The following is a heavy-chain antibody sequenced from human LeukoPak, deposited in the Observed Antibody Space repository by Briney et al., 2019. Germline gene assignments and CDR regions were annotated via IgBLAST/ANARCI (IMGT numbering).Heavy chain of an antibody. CDR3: ARLDTYKDIVLMVYARGIDY. CDR2: SYPGGSDT. Sequence: GESLRISRKGCGYSFSSYGIGGVRQMPGKGLEGMVISYPGGSDTRYSPSLQGQVTISADKSISTAYLQWSSLKASDTAMYYCARLDTYKDIVLMVYARGIDYWGQGTLVTVSS. V-gene: IGHV5-51*01. CDR1: GYSFSSYG. J-gene: IGHJ4*02. D-gene: IGHD2-8*01.